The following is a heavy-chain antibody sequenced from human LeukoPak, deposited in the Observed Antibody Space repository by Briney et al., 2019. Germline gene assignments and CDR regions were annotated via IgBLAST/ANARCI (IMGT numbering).Heavy chain of an antibody. CDR3: AGQTRYYYYYGMDV. J-gene: IGHJ6*02. Sequence: SETLSLTCTVSGGSISSYYWSWIRQPPGEAVGWIGYIYYSGSTNYNPSLKSRVTISVDTSKNQFSLKLSSVTAADTAVYYYAGQTRYYYYYGMDVGGQGTTVTVSS. CDR2: IYYSGST. V-gene: IGHV4-59*01. D-gene: IGHD1-14*01. CDR1: GGSISSYY.